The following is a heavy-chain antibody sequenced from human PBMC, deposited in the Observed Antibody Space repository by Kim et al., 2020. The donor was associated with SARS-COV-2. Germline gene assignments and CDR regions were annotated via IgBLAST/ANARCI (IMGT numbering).Heavy chain of an antibody. V-gene: IGHV4-61*02. CDR3: ALHYGSGSYYDYYYYGMDV. CDR1: GGSISSGSYY. Sequence: SETLSLTCTVSGGSISSGSYYWSWIRQPAGKGLEWIGRIYTSGSTNYNPSLKSRVTISVDTSKNQFSLKLSSVTAADTAVYYCALHYGSGSYYDYYYYGMDVWGQGTTVTVSS. J-gene: IGHJ6*02. D-gene: IGHD3-10*01. CDR2: IYTSGST.